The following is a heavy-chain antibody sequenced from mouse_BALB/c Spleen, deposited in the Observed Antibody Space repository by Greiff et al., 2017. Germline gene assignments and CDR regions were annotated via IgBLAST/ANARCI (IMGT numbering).Heavy chain of an antibody. CDR2: IDPENGNT. J-gene: IGHJ4*01. Sequence: EVKLQESGAELVRPGALVKLSCKASGFNIKDYYMHWVKQRPEQGLEWIGWIDPENGNTIYDPKFQGKASITADTSSNTAYLQLSSLTSEDTAVYYCAREVRRGAMDYWGQGTSVTVSS. CDR3: AREVRRGAMDY. V-gene: IGHV14-1*02. CDR1: GFNIKDYY. D-gene: IGHD2-14*01.